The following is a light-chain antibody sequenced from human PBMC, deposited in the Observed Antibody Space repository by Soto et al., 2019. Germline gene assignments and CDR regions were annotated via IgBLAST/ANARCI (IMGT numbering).Light chain of an antibody. CDR3: QQYNNWPPYT. J-gene: IGKJ2*01. V-gene: IGKV3-15*01. CDR1: QSVSSN. CDR2: GAS. Sequence: EIVMTQSPATLSVSPGERATLSCRASQSVSSNLAWYQQKPGQAPRLLIYGASTRATGIPARFSGSGSGIAVTLTIISLQSEDFAVYYCQQYNNWPPYTFGQGTKLEIK.